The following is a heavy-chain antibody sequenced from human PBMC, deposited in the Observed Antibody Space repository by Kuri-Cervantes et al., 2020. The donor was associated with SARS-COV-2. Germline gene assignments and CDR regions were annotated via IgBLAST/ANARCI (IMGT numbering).Heavy chain of an antibody. J-gene: IGHJ4*02. Sequence: GESLKISCVASGFFFPNFGLHWVRQAPGKGLEWVAVIWYDGSHQFYADSVKGRFTISRDNSKNTLYLQMNSLRAEDTAVYYCAREARDYYDTSGYLDYWGQGFLVTVSS. CDR3: AREARDYYDTSGYLDY. CDR2: IWYDGSHQ. V-gene: IGHV3-33*01. CDR1: GFFFPNFG. D-gene: IGHD3-22*01.